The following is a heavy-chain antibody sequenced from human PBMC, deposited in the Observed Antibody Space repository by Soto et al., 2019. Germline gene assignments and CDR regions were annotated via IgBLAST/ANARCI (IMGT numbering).Heavy chain of an antibody. J-gene: IGHJ6*02. V-gene: IGHV1-69*13. Sequence: ASVKVACNAAGYTFSSYAIICVRHTRGQGLEWMGGIIPIFGTANYAQKFQGRVTITADESTSTAYMELSSLRSEDTAVYYCSTVTTDYYYGMDVWGQGTTVTVSS. CDR1: GYTFSSYA. CDR3: STVTTDYYYGMDV. CDR2: IIPIFGTA. D-gene: IGHD4-4*01.